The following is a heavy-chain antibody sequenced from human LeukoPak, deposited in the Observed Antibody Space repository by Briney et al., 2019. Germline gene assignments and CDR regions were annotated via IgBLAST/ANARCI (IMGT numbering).Heavy chain of an antibody. Sequence: ASVKVSCKASGYSFTSYYMHWVRQAPGQGLEWMGCVNPNSGDTNYAQRFQGSVTMTRDTSISTVYMELSRLRSDDTAVYYCARASGSYWWFDSWGQGTLVTVSS. J-gene: IGHJ5*01. CDR2: VNPNSGDT. V-gene: IGHV1-2*02. CDR3: ARASGSYWWFDS. CDR1: GYSFTSYY. D-gene: IGHD1-26*01.